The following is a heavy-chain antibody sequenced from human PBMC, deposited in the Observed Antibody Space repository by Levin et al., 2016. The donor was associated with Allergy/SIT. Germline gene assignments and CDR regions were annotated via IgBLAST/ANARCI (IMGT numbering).Heavy chain of an antibody. V-gene: IGHV5-51*01. J-gene: IGHJ3*02. Sequence: VRQMPGKGLEWMGIIYPGDSDTRYSPSFQGQVTISADKSISTAYLQWSSLKASDTAMYYCARQEPDPRGTTSDAFDIWGQGTMVTVSS. CDR3: ARQEPDPRGTTSDAFDI. D-gene: IGHD1-1*01. CDR2: IYPGDSDT.